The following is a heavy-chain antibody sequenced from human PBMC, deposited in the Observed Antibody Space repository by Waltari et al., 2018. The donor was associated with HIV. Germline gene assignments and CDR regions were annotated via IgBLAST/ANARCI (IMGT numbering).Heavy chain of an antibody. D-gene: IGHD3-10*01. Sequence: QLVQSGAEVRKPGSSVRVSCKASGGEFNSYSINWVRQVNGQGLEWLGRIIPSSNTGNNAQKFQGRVTITADKSTSTAYMELSSLKSDDTGVYYCAAARETMGVDFESWGQGSLVTVSS. V-gene: IGHV1-69*08. CDR2: IIPSSNTG. J-gene: IGHJ4*02. CDR3: AAARETMGVDFES. CDR1: GGEFNSYS.